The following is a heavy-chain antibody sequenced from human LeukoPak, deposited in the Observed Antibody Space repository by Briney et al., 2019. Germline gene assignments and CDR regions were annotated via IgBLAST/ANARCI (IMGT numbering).Heavy chain of an antibody. J-gene: IGHJ2*01. V-gene: IGHV4-34*01. Sequence: SETLSLTCAVYGGSFSGYYWSWIRQPPGKGLEWIGEINHSGSTNYNPSLKSRVTISVDTPKNQFSLDLSSVTAADTAVYYCARVLSGYYPWYFDLWGRGTLVTVSS. CDR3: ARVLSGYYPWYFDL. CDR1: GGSFSGYY. CDR2: INHSGST. D-gene: IGHD3-22*01.